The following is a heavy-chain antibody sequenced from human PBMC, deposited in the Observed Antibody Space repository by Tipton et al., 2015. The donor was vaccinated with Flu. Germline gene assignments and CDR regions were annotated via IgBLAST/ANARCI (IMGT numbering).Heavy chain of an antibody. CDR1: GGSISSGSYY. CDR2: IYTSGST. CDR3: ARGLDYGGEDAFDI. D-gene: IGHD4-17*01. J-gene: IGHJ3*02. Sequence: TLSLTCTVSGGSISSGSYYWSRIRQPAGKGLEWIGRIYTSGSTNYNPSLKSRVTISVDTSKNQFSLKLSSVTAADTAVYYCARGLDYGGEDAFDIWGQGTMVTVSS. V-gene: IGHV4-61*02.